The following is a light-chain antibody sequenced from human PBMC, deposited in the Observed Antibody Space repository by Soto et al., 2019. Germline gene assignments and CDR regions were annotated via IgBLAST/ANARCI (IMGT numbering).Light chain of an antibody. CDR3: QHYNCYSEA. CDR1: QTISSW. V-gene: IGKV1-5*03. J-gene: IGKJ1*01. Sequence: DIQMTQSPSTLSGSVGDRVTITCRASQTISSWLAWYQQKPGKAPKLLIYKASTLKSGVPSRFSGSGSGTAFTLTISSLQPDDFATYYCQHYNCYSEAFGNGTNVYLK. CDR2: KAS.